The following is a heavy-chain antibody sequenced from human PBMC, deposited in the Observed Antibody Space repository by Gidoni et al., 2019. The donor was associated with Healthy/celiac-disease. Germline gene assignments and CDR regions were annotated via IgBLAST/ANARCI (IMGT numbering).Heavy chain of an antibody. CDR3: ASSRGYCSSTSCYPRILGDY. CDR1: GGTFSSYA. D-gene: IGHD2-2*01. V-gene: IGHV1-69*01. J-gene: IGHJ4*02. CDR2: IIPIFGTA. Sequence: QVQLVQSGAEVKKPGSSVKVSCKASGGTFSSYAISWVRQAPGQGLEWMGGIIPIFGTANYAQKFQGRVTITADESTSTAYMELSSLRSEDTAVYYCASSRGYCSSTSCYPRILGDYWGQGTLVTVSS.